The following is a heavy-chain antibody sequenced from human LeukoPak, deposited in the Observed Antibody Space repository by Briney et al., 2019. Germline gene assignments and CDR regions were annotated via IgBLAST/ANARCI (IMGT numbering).Heavy chain of an antibody. Sequence: PGGSLRLSCAASGFTFSNAWMNWVRQAPGKGLEWVGRIKTKTDGGTTDYAAPVKGRFTISRDDSKNTLYLQMNSLKTEDTAVYYCTTGTEQQWLSLDYWGQGTLVTVSS. V-gene: IGHV3-15*01. CDR1: GFTFSNAW. J-gene: IGHJ4*02. CDR3: TTGTEQQWLSLDY. CDR2: IKTKTDGGTT. D-gene: IGHD6-19*01.